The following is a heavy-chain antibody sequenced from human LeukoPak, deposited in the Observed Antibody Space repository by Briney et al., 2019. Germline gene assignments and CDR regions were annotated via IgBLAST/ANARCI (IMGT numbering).Heavy chain of an antibody. J-gene: IGHJ6*04. CDR1: GGTFSSYA. CDR2: IMPIFGTA. CDR3: ASGIRGYCSSTSCYGQYYYYGMDV. Sequence: GASVKVSCKASGGTFSSYAISWVRQAPGQGLEWMGGIMPIFGTANYAQKFQGRVTITADESTSTAYMELSSLRSEDTAVYYCASGIRGYCSSTSCYGQYYYYGMDVWGKGTTVTVSS. D-gene: IGHD2-2*01. V-gene: IGHV1-69*13.